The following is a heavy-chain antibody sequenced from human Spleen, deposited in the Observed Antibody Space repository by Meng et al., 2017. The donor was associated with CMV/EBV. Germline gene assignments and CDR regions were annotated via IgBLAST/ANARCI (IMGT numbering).Heavy chain of an antibody. CDR1: GGSISSSSYY. V-gene: IGHV4-39*01. D-gene: IGHD6-6*01. J-gene: IGHJ4*02. Sequence: SETLSLTRTVSGGSISSSSYYWGWIRQPPGKGLEWIGSIYYSGSTYYNPSLKSRVTISVDTSKNQFSLKLSSVTAADTAVYYCARQSIAAREGFDYWGQGTLVTVSS. CDR3: ARQSIAAREGFDY. CDR2: IYYSGST.